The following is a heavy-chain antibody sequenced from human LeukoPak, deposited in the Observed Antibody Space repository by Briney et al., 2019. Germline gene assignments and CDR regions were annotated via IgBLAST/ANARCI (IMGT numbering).Heavy chain of an antibody. CDR1: GFIFSGSD. CDR2: VTIKANNYAT. J-gene: IGHJ4*02. Sequence: GGSLKLSCAASGFIFSGSDMHWVRQASGKGLEWVGRVTIKANNYATAYAASVKGRFTISRDDSENTAYLQMNSLRTEDTAVYYCTTYRSGHYWGQGTLVSVSS. CDR3: TTYRSGHY. V-gene: IGHV3-73*01. D-gene: IGHD6-19*01.